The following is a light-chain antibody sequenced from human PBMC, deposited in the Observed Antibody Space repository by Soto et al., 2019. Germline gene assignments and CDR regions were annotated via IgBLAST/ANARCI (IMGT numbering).Light chain of an antibody. CDR3: PQYVGSYRK. CDR2: AVS. J-gene: IGKJ1*01. V-gene: IGKV3-20*01. Sequence: EIVLTQSPGTLSLSPGERATISCRASRTVDSTYLAWYQQKAGQAPRLLIYAVSTRATGIPDRFSGSGSGTDFTLTISRLEPEDFEVYHCPQYVGSYRKFGKGTKVDI. CDR1: RTVDSTY.